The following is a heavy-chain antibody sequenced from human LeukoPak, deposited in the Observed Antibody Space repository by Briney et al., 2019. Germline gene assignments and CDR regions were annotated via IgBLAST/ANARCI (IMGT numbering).Heavy chain of an antibody. V-gene: IGHV1-69*13. CDR1: GGTFSSYA. CDR3: AREETNTLDTLSVSWFDP. J-gene: IGHJ5*02. D-gene: IGHD1-1*01. CDR2: IIPIFGTA. Sequence: GASVKVSCKASGGTFSSYAISWVRQAPGQGLEWMGGIIPIFGTANYAQKFQGRVTITADESTSTAYMELSSLRSEDTAVYYCAREETNTLDTLSVSWFDPWGQGTLVTVSS.